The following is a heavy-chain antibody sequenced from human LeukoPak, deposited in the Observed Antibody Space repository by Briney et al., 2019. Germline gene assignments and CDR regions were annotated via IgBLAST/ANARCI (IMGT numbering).Heavy chain of an antibody. Sequence: ASVKVSCKASDYTLIDYDISWVRQAPGQGLEWMRWISGYNGNTNYAQKLQGRVTMTTDTSSTTAYMELRSLRSDDTAMYYCVRDESVFDIWGQGTMVTVSS. J-gene: IGHJ3*02. V-gene: IGHV1-18*01. D-gene: IGHD5/OR15-5a*01. CDR1: DYTLIDYD. CDR3: VRDESVFDI. CDR2: ISGYNGNT.